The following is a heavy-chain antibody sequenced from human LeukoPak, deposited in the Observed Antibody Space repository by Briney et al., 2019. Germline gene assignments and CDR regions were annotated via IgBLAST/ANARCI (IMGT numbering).Heavy chain of an antibody. CDR1: GFTFSSYS. Sequence: GGSLRFSCAASGFTFSSYSMNWVRQAPGKGLEWVSSISSSSSYIYYADSVKGRFTISRDNAKNSLYLQMNSLRAEDTAVYYCAKDWTGTKPFDLWGRGTLVTVSS. D-gene: IGHD3/OR15-3a*01. CDR3: AKDWTGTKPFDL. V-gene: IGHV3-21*01. J-gene: IGHJ2*01. CDR2: ISSSSSYI.